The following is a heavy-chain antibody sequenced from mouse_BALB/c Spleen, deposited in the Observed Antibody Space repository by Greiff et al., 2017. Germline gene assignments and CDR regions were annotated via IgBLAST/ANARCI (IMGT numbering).Heavy chain of an antibody. CDR2: ISSGGST. J-gene: IGHJ4*01. Sequence: EVKLMESGGGLVKPGGSLKLSCAASGFTFSSYAMSWVRQTPEKRLEWVASISSGGSTYYPDSVKGRFTISRDNARNILYLQMSSLRSEDTAMYYCAREGLRRDAMDYWGQGTSVTVSS. V-gene: IGHV5-6-5*01. CDR1: GFTFSSYA. CDR3: AREGLRRDAMDY. D-gene: IGHD2-4*01.